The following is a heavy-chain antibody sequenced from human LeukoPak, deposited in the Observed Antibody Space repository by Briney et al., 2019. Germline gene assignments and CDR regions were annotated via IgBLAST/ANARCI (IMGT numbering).Heavy chain of an antibody. CDR1: GGTFSSYA. J-gene: IGHJ6*02. CDR3: AREQSWYYDFWSGSIQYYYGMDV. D-gene: IGHD3-3*01. CDR2: IIPIFGTA. V-gene: IGHV1-69*05. Sequence: GASVKVSCKASGGTFSSYAISWVRQAPGQGLEWMGGIIPIFGTANYAQKLQGRVTMTTDTSTSTAYMELRSLRSDDTAVYYCAREQSWYYDFWSGSIQYYYGMDVWGQGTTVTVSS.